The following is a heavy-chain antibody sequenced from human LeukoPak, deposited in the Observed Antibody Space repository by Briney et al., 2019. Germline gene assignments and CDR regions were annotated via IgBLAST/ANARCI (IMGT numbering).Heavy chain of an antibody. J-gene: IGHJ4*02. Sequence: GGSLRLSCAASGFTFSSYEMNWVRQAPGKGLEWVSAISGSGGSTYYADSVKGRFTISRDNSKNTLYLQMNSLRAEDTAVYYCASIHIPAASDYWGQGTLVTVSS. CDR1: GFTFSSYE. V-gene: IGHV3-23*01. CDR2: ISGSGGST. D-gene: IGHD2-2*01. CDR3: ASIHIPAASDY.